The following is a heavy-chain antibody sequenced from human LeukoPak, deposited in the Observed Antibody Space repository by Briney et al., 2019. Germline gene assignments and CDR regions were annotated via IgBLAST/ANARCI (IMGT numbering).Heavy chain of an antibody. CDR1: GGSISSYY. Sequence: ALETLSLTCTDSGGSISSYYWSWIRQPAGKGLEWIGRIYTSGGTNYNPSLKSRVAMSVDTSKSQFSLKLSSVTAADTAVYYCARDRGATYFDYWGQGTLVTVSS. CDR3: ARDRGATYFDY. D-gene: IGHD1-26*01. CDR2: IYTSGGT. J-gene: IGHJ4*02. V-gene: IGHV4-4*07.